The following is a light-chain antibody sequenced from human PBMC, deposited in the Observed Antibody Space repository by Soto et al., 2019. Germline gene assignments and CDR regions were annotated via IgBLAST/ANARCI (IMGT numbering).Light chain of an antibody. CDR2: ASS. CDR1: QGIRDE. V-gene: IGKV1-6*01. J-gene: IGKJ1*01. CDR3: LQDYSYPRT. Sequence: AIQMTQSPSSLSASVGDRVTITCRASQGIRDELASYQQRPGKAPQLLIYASSTLQSGVPSRFRGSGSGTDFTLTINSLQPEDFATYYCLQDYSYPRTFGQGTKVEF.